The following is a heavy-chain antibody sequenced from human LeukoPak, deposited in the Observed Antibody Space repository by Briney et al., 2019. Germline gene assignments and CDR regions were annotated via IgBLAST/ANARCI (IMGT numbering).Heavy chain of an antibody. CDR2: IYYSGST. V-gene: IGHV4-39*01. CDR1: GGSISGSSYY. D-gene: IGHD2-15*01. Sequence: SETLSLTCTVSGGSISGSSYYWGWIRQPPGKGLEWIGSIYYSGSTYYNPSLKSRVTISVDTSKNQFSLKLSSVTAADTAVYYCARHPCSGGSCFFDYWGQGTLVTVSS. CDR3: ARHPCSGGSCFFDY. J-gene: IGHJ4*02.